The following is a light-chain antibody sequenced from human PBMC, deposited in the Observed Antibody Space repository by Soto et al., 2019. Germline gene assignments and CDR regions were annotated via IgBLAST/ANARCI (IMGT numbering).Light chain of an antibody. V-gene: IGLV2-14*01. J-gene: IGLJ2*01. CDR2: EVS. CDR3: SSYTSSSTLV. CDR1: SSNAGGYNY. Sequence: SVLTQPASVSGSPGQSITISCTGTSSNAGGYNYVSWYQQHPGKAPKLMIYEVSNRPSGVSNRFSCSKSGNTASLTISGLQAEDEADYYCSSYTSSSTLVFGGGTPLTVL.